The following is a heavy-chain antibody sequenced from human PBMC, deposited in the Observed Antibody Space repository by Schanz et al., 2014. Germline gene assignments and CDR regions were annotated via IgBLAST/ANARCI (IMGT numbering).Heavy chain of an antibody. V-gene: IGHV3-NL1*01. J-gene: IGHJ4*02. D-gene: IGHD5-12*01. CDR1: GFIFSSYG. Sequence: QVQLVESGGGVVQPGRSLRLSCAASGFIFSSYGLHWVRQAPGKGLEWVSAISGSGGSTYYADSVKGRFTISRDNSRNTLYLQMNSLRTEDTAVYYCASPSGYSDYGTYFDFWGQGTLVTVSA. CDR2: ISGSGGST. CDR3: ASPSGYSDYGTYFDF.